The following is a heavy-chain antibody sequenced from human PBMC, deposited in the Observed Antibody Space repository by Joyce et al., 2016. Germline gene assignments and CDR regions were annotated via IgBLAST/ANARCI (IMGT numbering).Heavy chain of an antibody. Sequence: QVQVQESGAGLVKPSETLSLTCTVSGGSIRSSHYYWGWVRRPPGKGLEWIGHVYWNGNTYYNPSLKSRVTINLDTSKNQFSLTLSSVTAADTAVYYCARKDEGIDAYDIWGQGTMVTVSS. CDR2: VYWNGNT. CDR3: ARKDEGIDAYDI. V-gene: IGHV4-39*01. J-gene: IGHJ3*02. D-gene: IGHD3-10*01. CDR1: GGSIRSSHYY.